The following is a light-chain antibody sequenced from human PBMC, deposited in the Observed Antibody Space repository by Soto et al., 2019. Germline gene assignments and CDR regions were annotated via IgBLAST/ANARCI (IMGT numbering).Light chain of an antibody. V-gene: IGKV2-28*01. CDR3: MQALQTPFT. CDR1: QSLLHSNGYNY. Sequence: DIVMTQSPLSLPVTPGEPASISCRSSQSLLHSNGYNYLDWYLQKPGQSPQLLIYFGSNRASGVPDRFGGSGSCTDFKLIISRVEAEDVGVYYCMQALQTPFTFGPGTKVDIQ. J-gene: IGKJ3*01. CDR2: FGS.